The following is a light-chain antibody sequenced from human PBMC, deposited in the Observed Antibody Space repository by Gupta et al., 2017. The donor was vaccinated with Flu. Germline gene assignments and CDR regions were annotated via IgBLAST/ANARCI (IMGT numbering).Light chain of an antibody. CDR3: MQALQTPWT. J-gene: IGKJ1*01. CDR2: LGS. CDR1: QSLLHSNGDDY. Sequence: DIVMTQSPLSLPVTPGEPASISCRSSQSLLHSNGDDYLVWYLQRPGQSPQLLIYLGSNRASGVPDRCSGSGSGTDFTLKISRVEAEDVGVYYCMQALQTPWTFGQGTKV. V-gene: IGKV2-28*01.